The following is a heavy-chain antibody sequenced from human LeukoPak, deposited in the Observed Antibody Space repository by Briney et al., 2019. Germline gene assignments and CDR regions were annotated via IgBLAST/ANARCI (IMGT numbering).Heavy chain of an antibody. V-gene: IGHV3-23*01. J-gene: IGHJ4*02. Sequence: GGSLRLSCSASGFTFSSCAMSWVRQAPGKGLQWVSSITGSGATSYYADSVRGRFIVSRDNSKNTVYLEMNSLRADDTAVYFCAKESTQVIEVYFDSWGQGTLVTVSS. CDR2: ITGSGATS. D-gene: IGHD3-22*01. CDR1: GFTFSSCA. CDR3: AKESTQVIEVYFDS.